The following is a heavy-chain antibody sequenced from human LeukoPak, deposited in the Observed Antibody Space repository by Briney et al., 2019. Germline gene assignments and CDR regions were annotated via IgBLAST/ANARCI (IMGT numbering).Heavy chain of an antibody. Sequence: QPGGSLRLSCAASGFSFSAYWMTWARQAPGTGLEWVANINPAGSETYYVDPVKGRFSISRDNAKNLVYLQMNSLRAEDTAVYHCARFGYVAAVDVWGQGTPVTVSS. D-gene: IGHD2-15*01. CDR1: GFSFSAYW. CDR2: INPAGSET. J-gene: IGHJ4*02. V-gene: IGHV3-7*01. CDR3: ARFGYVAAVDV.